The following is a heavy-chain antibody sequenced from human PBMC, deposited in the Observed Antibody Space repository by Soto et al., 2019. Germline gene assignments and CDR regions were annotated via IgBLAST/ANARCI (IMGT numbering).Heavy chain of an antibody. CDR2: ISYDGSNK. CDR1: GFTFSSYG. CDR3: ARSGGHGDYVGPDYYFDY. D-gene: IGHD4-17*01. J-gene: IGHJ4*02. Sequence: VQLVESGGGVVQPGRSLRLSCAASGFTFSSYGMHWVRQAPGKGLEWVAVISYDGSNKYYADSVKGRFTISRDNSKNTLYLQMNSLRAEDTAVYYCARSGGHGDYVGPDYYFDYWGQGTLVTVSS. V-gene: IGHV3-30*03.